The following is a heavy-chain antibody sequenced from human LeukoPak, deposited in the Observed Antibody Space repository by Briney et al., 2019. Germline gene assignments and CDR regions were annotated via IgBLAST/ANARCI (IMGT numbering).Heavy chain of an antibody. Sequence: ASVKVSCKASGGTFSSYAISWVRQAPGQGLEWMGGIIPIFGTANYAQKFQGRVTMTRDMSTSTVYMELSSLRSEDTAVYYCARDENIPMDVWGKGTTVTVSS. CDR1: GGTFSSYA. CDR3: ARDENIPMDV. D-gene: IGHD2/OR15-2a*01. V-gene: IGHV1-69*05. CDR2: IIPIFGTA. J-gene: IGHJ6*03.